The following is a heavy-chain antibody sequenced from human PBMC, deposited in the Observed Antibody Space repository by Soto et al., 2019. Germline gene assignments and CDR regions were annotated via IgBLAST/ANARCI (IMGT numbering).Heavy chain of an antibody. CDR1: GGSISSYY. V-gene: IGHV4-59*12. D-gene: IGHD3-22*01. J-gene: IGHJ4*02. CDR2: INHSGST. Sequence: SETLSLTCTVSGGSISSYYWSWIRQPPGKGLEWIGYINHSGSTNYNPSLKSRVTISVDTSKNQFSLKLSSVTAADTAVYYCARGRFNYYDSSGITPTWNYWGQGTLVTVSS. CDR3: ARGRFNYYDSSGITPTWNY.